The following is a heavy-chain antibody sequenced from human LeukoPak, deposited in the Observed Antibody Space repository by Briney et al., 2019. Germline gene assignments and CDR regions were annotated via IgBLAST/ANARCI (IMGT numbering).Heavy chain of an antibody. D-gene: IGHD3-10*01. J-gene: IGHJ5*02. V-gene: IGHV4-59*01. Sequence: PSETLSLTCTVSGGSIGSYYWSWVRQPPEKGLEWIGNIVYTGRTNYNPSLKSRVTISIDTSKNQCSLRLNSVTAADTAVYYCARDSWWDGSKTFSDWFGPWGQGTLVTVSS. CDR1: GGSIGSYY. CDR3: ARDSWWDGSKTFSDWFGP. CDR2: IVYTGRT.